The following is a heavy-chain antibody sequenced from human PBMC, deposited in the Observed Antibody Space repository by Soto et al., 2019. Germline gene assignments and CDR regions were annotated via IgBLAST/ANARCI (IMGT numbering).Heavy chain of an antibody. J-gene: IGHJ3*02. CDR1: GGSISNYY. CDR2: IYFSGRI. V-gene: IGHV4-59*01. D-gene: IGHD3-22*01. Sequence: QVQLQESGPGLVKPSETLSLTCTVSGGSISNYYWSWIRQPPGKGLEWIGYIYFSGRINYNPSLKSRVTISEDTSKNQFSLKLSSVTVADTAVYYCARRPYDSSGYYYGLRAFDIWGQGTMVTVSS. CDR3: ARRPYDSSGYYYGLRAFDI.